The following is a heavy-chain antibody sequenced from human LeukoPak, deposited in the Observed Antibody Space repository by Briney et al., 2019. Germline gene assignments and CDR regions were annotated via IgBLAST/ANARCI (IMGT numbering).Heavy chain of an antibody. CDR3: AKTRSAYADDAFGI. Sequence: QPGGSLRLSCSASGFTFSNYGMGWVRQAPGKGLEWVSVIGGSDGRTYYADSVEGRFTISRDNFKNTLYLEMNSLRAEDTALYYCAKTRSAYADDAFGIWGQGTKVTVSS. J-gene: IGHJ3*02. CDR1: GFTFSNYG. V-gene: IGHV3-23*01. CDR2: IGGSDGRT. D-gene: IGHD5-12*01.